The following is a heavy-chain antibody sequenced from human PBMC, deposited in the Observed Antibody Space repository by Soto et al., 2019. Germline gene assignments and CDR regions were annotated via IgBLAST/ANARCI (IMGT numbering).Heavy chain of an antibody. CDR3: ARRVVECVGDCFWFDP. J-gene: IGHJ5*02. CDR1: GHSFTNYW. V-gene: IGHV5-51*01. D-gene: IGHD2-21*02. CDR2: IYLGDSDT. Sequence: GESLKISCKCSGHSFTNYWIAWVRQMPGKGLEWMGIIYLGDSDTRYSPSFQGQVTISADKSINTAYLQWSSLKPSDTAMYYCARRVVECVGDCFWFDPWGQGTLVTVS.